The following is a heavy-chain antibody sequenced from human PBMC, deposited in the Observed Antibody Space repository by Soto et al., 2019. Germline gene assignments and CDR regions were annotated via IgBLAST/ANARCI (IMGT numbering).Heavy chain of an antibody. V-gene: IGHV1-69*13. D-gene: IGHD3-10*01. Sequence: SVKVSCKASGGTFSSHAISWVRQAPGQGLEWMGGIIPIFGTANYAQKFQGRVTITADESTSTAYMELSSLRSEDTAVYYCASPQNGSGSAYYYYGMDVWGQGTTVTVSS. CDR2: IIPIFGTA. J-gene: IGHJ6*02. CDR1: GGTFSSHA. CDR3: ASPQNGSGSAYYYYGMDV.